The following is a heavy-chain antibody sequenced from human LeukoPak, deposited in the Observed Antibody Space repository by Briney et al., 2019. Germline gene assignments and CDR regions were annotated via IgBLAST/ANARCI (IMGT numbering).Heavy chain of an antibody. V-gene: IGHV3-23*01. CDR1: GXTFSSYA. D-gene: IGHD4-17*01. CDR3: AKDGRGLTTVTTGWGDY. CDR2: ISGGGGST. J-gene: IGHJ4*02. Sequence: PGRSLRLSWAASGXTFSSYAMNWVRQAPGKGLEWVSGISGGGGSTWYADSVKGRFTISRDTSKNTLYLQMHSLRAEDTALYYCAKDGRGLTTVTTGWGDYWGQGTLVTVSS.